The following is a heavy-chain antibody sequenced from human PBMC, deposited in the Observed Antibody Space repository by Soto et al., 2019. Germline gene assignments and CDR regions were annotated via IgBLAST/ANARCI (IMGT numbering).Heavy chain of an antibody. CDR2: IYNSGST. V-gene: IGHV4-30-2*01. CDR1: AGYISSGYYS. Sequence: PSETLSLTCAASAGYISSGYYSWSWIRQPPGKGLEWIGFIYNSGSTYYNSSLKSRVTISVDRSKNHFFLNLTSVSAAATAVDCCATCRNFFQIWGQGTKVTVSS. CDR3: ATCRNFFQI. J-gene: IGHJ3*02. D-gene: IGHD4-4*01.